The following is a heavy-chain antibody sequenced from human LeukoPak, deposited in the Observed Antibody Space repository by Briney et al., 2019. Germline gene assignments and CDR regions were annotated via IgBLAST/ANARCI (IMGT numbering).Heavy chain of an antibody. Sequence: GSLRLSCAASGFIFSTYPMGWVRQAPGKGLEWVAVITGGGATTYHADSLEGRFTISRDNPKNVLSLQMDSLRAEDTAVYYCAKSRAPYCTNGACFRGLDYWGLGTLVTVSS. V-gene: IGHV3-23*01. J-gene: IGHJ4*02. CDR1: GFIFSTYP. D-gene: IGHD2-8*01. CDR2: ITGGGATT. CDR3: AKSRAPYCTNGACFRGLDY.